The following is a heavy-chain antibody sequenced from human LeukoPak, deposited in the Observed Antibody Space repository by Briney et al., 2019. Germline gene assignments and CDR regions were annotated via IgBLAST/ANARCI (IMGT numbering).Heavy chain of an antibody. CDR2: IYTSGST. Sequence: PSETLSLTFTVSGGSISSYYWRWIGQPPGKGLDGIGYIYTSGSTNYNPSHKSRGQISVDTAKNKFSLKLSCVSAADTAVYYCARQHLGSGWRFFEYWGQGTLVTVS. CDR3: ARQHLGSGWRFFEY. V-gene: IGHV4-4*09. CDR1: GGSISSYY. D-gene: IGHD6-19*01. J-gene: IGHJ4*02.